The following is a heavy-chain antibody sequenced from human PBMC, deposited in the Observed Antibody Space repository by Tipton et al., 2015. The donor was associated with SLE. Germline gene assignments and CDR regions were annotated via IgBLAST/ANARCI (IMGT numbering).Heavy chain of an antibody. CDR2: ISAYNGNT. CDR3: VRDPGIAAAPNWFDP. CDR1: GYTFTTYG. V-gene: IGHV1-18*01. Sequence: QLVQSGPEVKKPGASVKVSCKASGYTFTTYGFSWVRQAPGQGLERMGWISAYNGNTNYAQKLQGRVTMTTDTSTSTAYMELRSLRSDDTAVYYCVRDPGIAAAPNWFDPWGQGTLVTVSS. J-gene: IGHJ5*02. D-gene: IGHD6-13*01.